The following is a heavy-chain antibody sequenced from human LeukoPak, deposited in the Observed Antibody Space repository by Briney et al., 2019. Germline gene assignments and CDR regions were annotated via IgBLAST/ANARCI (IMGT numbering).Heavy chain of an antibody. CDR3: ARRYCSSTNCYTPGFDP. V-gene: IGHV1-2*02. CDR2: INPSSGGT. CDR1: GYTFTDYY. J-gene: IGHJ5*02. Sequence: GASVKVSCKASGYTFTDYYIHWARQAPGQGLEWMGWINPSSGGTNFAQKFQGRVTMTRDTSISTAYMELSSLRSDDTAVYYCARRYCSSTNCYTPGFDPWGQGTLVTVSS. D-gene: IGHD2-2*02.